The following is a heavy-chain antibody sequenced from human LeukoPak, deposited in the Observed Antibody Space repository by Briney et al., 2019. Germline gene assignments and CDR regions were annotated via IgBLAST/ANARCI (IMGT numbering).Heavy chain of an antibody. J-gene: IGHJ3*02. D-gene: IGHD2-15*01. CDR2: INPNGGAT. V-gene: IGHV1-2*02. CDR1: GYTFTGYY. Sequence: ASLKVSCKAYGYTFTGYYMHWIRQAPGQGLEWIGWINPNGGATNYAQKIHGRTTMTRDTSISTAYMELSRVRSDDTAEYYCARDKVPLTDCSGGSCYSLRAFDIWGQGTMVTVSS. CDR3: ARDKVPLTDCSGGSCYSLRAFDI.